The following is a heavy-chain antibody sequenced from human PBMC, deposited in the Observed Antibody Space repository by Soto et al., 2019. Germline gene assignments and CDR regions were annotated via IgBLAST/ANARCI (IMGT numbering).Heavy chain of an antibody. CDR1: GGSFSGYY. V-gene: IGHV4-34*01. D-gene: IGHD3-16*01. J-gene: IGHJ3*02. CDR3: ARDAGGLRLGELSLYGEKDSFDI. Sequence: VRLQQWGAGLLKPSETLSLTCAVYGGSFSGYYWSWVRQPPGKGLEWIGEVSHSGSTKYNASLKNRVTIAVDTSKDQFSRKLSSVTAADTAIYYCARDAGGLRLGELSLYGEKDSFDIWDEGALVTVSS. CDR2: VSHSGST.